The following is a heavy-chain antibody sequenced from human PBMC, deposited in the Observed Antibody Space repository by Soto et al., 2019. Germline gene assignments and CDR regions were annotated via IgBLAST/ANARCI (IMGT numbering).Heavy chain of an antibody. CDR3: ARDGVICSSTSCRLGDNWFDP. J-gene: IGHJ5*02. Sequence: QVQLVESGGGVVQPGRSLRLSCAASGFTFSSYAMHWVRQAPGKGLEWVAVISYDGSNKYYADSVKGRFTISRDNSKNTLNLQMNSLRAEDTAVYYCARDGVICSSTSCRLGDNWFDPWGQGTLVTVSS. V-gene: IGHV3-30-3*01. CDR2: ISYDGSNK. D-gene: IGHD2-2*01. CDR1: GFTFSSYA.